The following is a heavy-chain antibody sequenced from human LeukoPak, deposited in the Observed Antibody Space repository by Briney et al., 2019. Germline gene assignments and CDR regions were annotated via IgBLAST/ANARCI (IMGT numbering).Heavy chain of an antibody. D-gene: IGHD3-3*01. CDR2: IQYAGST. V-gene: IGHV4-39*01. CDR1: GASISSTSYY. Sequence: SETLSLTCTVSGASISSTSYYWGWIRQPPGKGLEWIGTIQYAGSTYYNSSLKSRLTISVDTSKNQFSLKLNSVTAADTALYYCARGNYDFWSGKRGFDPWGQGTLVTVSS. CDR3: ARGNYDFWSGKRGFDP. J-gene: IGHJ5*02.